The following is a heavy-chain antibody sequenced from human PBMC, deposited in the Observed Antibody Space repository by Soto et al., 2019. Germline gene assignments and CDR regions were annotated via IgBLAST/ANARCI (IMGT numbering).Heavy chain of an antibody. V-gene: IGHV1-18*01. CDR1: GYTFTSYG. D-gene: IGHD3-9*01. J-gene: IGHJ4*02. CDR3: AREALRYFDWLSHGIYYFDY. Sequence: ASVKVSCKASGYTFTSYGISWVRQAPGQGLEWMGWISAYNGSTNYAQKLQGRVTMTTDTSTSTAYMELRSLRSDDTAVYYCAREALRYFDWLSHGIYYFDYWGQGTLVTVS. CDR2: ISAYNGST.